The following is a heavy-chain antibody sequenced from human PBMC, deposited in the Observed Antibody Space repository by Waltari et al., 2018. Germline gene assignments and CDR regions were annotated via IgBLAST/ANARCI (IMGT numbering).Heavy chain of an antibody. J-gene: IGHJ5*02. CDR2: IKQDGSEK. CDR1: GFTFSSYW. V-gene: IGHV3-7*01. Sequence: EVQLVESGGGLVQPGGSLRLSCTASGFTFSSYWMVWLRQAPGKGLEWVANIKQDGSEKYYVDSVKGRFTISRDNAKNALYLQMSSLRAEDTAVYYCASGFRTGTSYYGNYFDPWGQGTLVTVSS. D-gene: IGHD2-2*03. CDR3: ASGFRTGTSYYGNYFDP.